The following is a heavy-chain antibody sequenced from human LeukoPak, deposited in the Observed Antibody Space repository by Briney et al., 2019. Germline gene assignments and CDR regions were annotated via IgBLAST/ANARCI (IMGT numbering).Heavy chain of an antibody. CDR3: ARAPVLITDAAGDAFDI. Sequence: ASVRVSFKASGYTFTSYDINWVRQAPRQGVEWMGWMNPNSGNTGYAQKFHGRVTMTRNTSISTAYMELSSLRSEDTAVYYCARAPVLITDAAGDAFDIWGQGTMVTVSS. CDR2: MNPNSGNT. CDR1: GYTFTSYD. D-gene: IGHD6-25*01. V-gene: IGHV1-8*01. J-gene: IGHJ3*02.